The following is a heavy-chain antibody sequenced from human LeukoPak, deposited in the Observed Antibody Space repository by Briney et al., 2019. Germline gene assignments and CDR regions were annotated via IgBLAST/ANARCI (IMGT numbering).Heavy chain of an antibody. CDR3: AKDRDGDYGFDY. CDR1: GFTFSSYG. J-gene: IGHJ4*02. V-gene: IGHV3-30*18. CDR2: ISYDGSNK. D-gene: IGHD4-17*01. Sequence: QHGGSLRLSCAASGFTFSSYGMHWVRQAPGKGLEWVAVISYDGSNKYYADSVKGRLTISRDNSKNTLYLQMNSLRAEDTAVYYCAKDRDGDYGFDYWGQGTLVTVSS.